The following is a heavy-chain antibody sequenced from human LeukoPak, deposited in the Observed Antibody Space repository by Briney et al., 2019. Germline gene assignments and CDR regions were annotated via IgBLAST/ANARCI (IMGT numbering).Heavy chain of an antibody. CDR1: GGTFNNYT. CDR2: IIPIFGTA. J-gene: IGHJ4*02. V-gene: IGHV1-69*05. Sequence: GASVKVSCKASGGTFNNYTISWVRQAPGQGLEWMGGIIPIFGTANYAQKFQGRVTMTRDMSTSTVYMELSSLRSEDTAVYYCARAPGIPRSPLDYWGQGTLVTVSS. CDR3: ARAPGIPRSPLDY. D-gene: IGHD6-13*01.